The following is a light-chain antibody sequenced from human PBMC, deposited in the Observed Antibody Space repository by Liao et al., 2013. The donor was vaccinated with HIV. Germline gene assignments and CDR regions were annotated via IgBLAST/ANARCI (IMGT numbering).Light chain of an antibody. CDR3: QAWDSNTAAYV. Sequence: SDELTQPSSVSVSPGQTASITCSGDELGYKYASWYQQRPGQSPVLVIYQDTKRPSGIPERFSGSNSGNTATLTISGTQAMDEADYYCQAWDSNTAAYVFGTGTKVTVL. CDR2: QDT. J-gene: IGLJ1*01. V-gene: IGLV3-1*01. CDR1: ELGYKY.